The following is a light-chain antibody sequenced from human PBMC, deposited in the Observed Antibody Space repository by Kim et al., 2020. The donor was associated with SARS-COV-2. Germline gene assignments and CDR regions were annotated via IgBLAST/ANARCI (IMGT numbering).Light chain of an antibody. Sequence: SVSPGQTASITCSGDNLGDKYACWYQQNPGQSPVLVIYQDSKRPSGIPERFSGSNSGNTATLTISGTQAMDEADYYCQAWDSSTVVFGGGTQLTVL. V-gene: IGLV3-1*01. CDR3: QAWDSSTVV. CDR1: NLGDKY. CDR2: QDS. J-gene: IGLJ2*01.